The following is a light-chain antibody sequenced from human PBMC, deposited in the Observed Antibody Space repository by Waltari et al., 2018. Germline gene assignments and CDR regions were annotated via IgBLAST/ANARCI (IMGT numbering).Light chain of an antibody. J-gene: IGLJ2*01. V-gene: IGLV2-8*01. Sequence: QAALTQPRSVSGSPGQSVTISCTGTSSDIGGYNYVSWYQQHPGTAPKLMIYEVSKRPSGVSDRFSGAKSGNTASLTISGLQAGDEADYYCSSYAGSNNVLFGGGTRLTVL. CDR1: SSDIGGYNY. CDR3: SSYAGSNNVL. CDR2: EVS.